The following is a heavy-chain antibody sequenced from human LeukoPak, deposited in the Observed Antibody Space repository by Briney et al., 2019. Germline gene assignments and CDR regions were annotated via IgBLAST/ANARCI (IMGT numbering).Heavy chain of an antibody. V-gene: IGHV1-8*01. CDR2: MNPNSGNT. CDR3: AAAVGSYYAWGSFDY. D-gene: IGHD1-26*01. J-gene: IGHJ4*02. CDR1: GYTFTSYD. Sequence: GASVKVSCKASGYTFTSYDINWVRQATGQGLEWMGWMNPNSGNTGYAQKFQGRVTMTTDTSTSTAYMELRSLRSDDTAVYYCAAAVGSYYAWGSFDYWGQGTLVTVSS.